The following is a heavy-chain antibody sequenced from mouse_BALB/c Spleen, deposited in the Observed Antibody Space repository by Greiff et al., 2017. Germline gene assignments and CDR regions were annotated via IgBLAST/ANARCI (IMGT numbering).Heavy chain of an antibody. Sequence: DVKLQESGPDLVKPSQSLSLTCTVTGYSITSGYSLHWIRQFPGNKLEWMGYIHYSGSTNYNPSLKSRISITRDTSKNQFFLQLNSVTTEDTATYYCARIITTVVATRKYYFDYWGQGTTLTVSS. CDR2: IHYSGST. CDR1: GYSITSGYS. V-gene: IGHV3-1*02. CDR3: ARIITTVVATRKYYFDY. D-gene: IGHD1-1*01. J-gene: IGHJ2*01.